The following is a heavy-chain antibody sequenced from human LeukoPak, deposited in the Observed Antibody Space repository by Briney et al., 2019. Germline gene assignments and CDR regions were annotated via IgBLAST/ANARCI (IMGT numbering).Heavy chain of an antibody. Sequence: GESLKISCKTSGYSFTSYWIGWVRQLPGKGLEWMGIIYPSDSSTIYSPSFQGQVTISADKSITTAYLQWSSLKASDSAIYYCGRAGFDYWGQGTLVTVSS. J-gene: IGHJ4*02. CDR2: IYPSDSST. D-gene: IGHD1-14*01. CDR3: GRAGFDY. CDR1: GYSFTSYW. V-gene: IGHV5-51*01.